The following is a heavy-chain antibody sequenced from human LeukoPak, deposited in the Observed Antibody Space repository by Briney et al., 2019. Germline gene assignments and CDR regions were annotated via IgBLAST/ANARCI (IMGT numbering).Heavy chain of an antibody. Sequence: ASVKVSCKASGYTFTSYYMHWVRQAPGQGLEWMGLINPSGGSTSYAQKFQGRVTMTRDTSTSTVYMELSSLRSEDTAVYYCARGTYYYDSSGYYYGYYFDYWGQGTLVTVSS. CDR3: ARGTYYYDSSGYYYGYYFDY. J-gene: IGHJ4*02. D-gene: IGHD3-22*01. V-gene: IGHV1-46*01. CDR2: INPSGGST. CDR1: GYTFTSYY.